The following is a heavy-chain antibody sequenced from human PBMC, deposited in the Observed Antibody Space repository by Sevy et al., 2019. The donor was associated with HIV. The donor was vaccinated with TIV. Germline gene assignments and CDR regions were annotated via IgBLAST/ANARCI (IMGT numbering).Heavy chain of an antibody. J-gene: IGHJ4*02. D-gene: IGHD1-26*01. CDR1: GFSFNTYT. CDR2: ISSSGVYE. V-gene: IGHV3-21*01. CDR3: ARVPDSGGRGRADY. Sequence: GGSLRLSCAASGFSFNTYTFYWVRQAPGEGLEWISSISSSGVYEYYADSVRGRFTISRDNAKNSLSLQMNGLRVEDTGVYYCARVPDSGGRGRADYWGQGTRVNVSS.